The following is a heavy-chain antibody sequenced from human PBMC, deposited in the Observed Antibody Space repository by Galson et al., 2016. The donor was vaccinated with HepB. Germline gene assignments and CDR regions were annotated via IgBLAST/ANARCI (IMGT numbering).Heavy chain of an antibody. J-gene: IGHJ3*02. V-gene: IGHV2-5*02. D-gene: IGHD6-19*01. Sequence: PALVKPTQTLTLTCDVPGFSPSTSGMALAWIRQPPGHALEWLALIYCDVDKRYRPSLESRITLTRDTYKNPVVLNMTNMDPADTATYYCAHYRSGWFSTGPDAFDTWGQGTMVTVSS. CDR3: AHYRSGWFSTGPDAFDT. CDR1: GFSPSTSGMA. CDR2: IYCDVDK.